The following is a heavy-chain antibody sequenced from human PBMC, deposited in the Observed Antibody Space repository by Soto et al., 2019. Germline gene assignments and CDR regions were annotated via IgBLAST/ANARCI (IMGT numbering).Heavy chain of an antibody. J-gene: IGHJ4*02. V-gene: IGHV1-24*01. CDR3: ATGSYVAAAGSFDY. CDR1: GYTLTELS. Sequence: QVQLVQSGAEVKKPGALVKVSCKVSGYTLTELSRHWVRQAPGKGIEWMGGFDPEDGETIYAQKFQSRVIMTEDTSTDTAYMELSSLRSEDTAVYYCATGSYVAAAGSFDYWGQGTLVTVSS. D-gene: IGHD6-13*01. CDR2: FDPEDGET.